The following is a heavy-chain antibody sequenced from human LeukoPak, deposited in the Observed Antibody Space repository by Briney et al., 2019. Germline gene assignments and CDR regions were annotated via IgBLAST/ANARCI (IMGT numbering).Heavy chain of an antibody. V-gene: IGHV3-11*06. D-gene: IGHD3-16*02. CDR1: GFTFSGHY. Sequence: ESGRSLRLSCAASGFTFSGHYMIWIRQAPGKGLEWDSYISSSSTGSYTRYADSVKGRFTIFRDNAKNSLYMQMNSLRAEDTAVFYCARLIEDDYIWGKYRYIDFWGQGTLVTVSS. CDR2: ISSSSTGS. J-gene: IGHJ4*02. CDR3: ARLIEDDYIWGKYRYIDF.